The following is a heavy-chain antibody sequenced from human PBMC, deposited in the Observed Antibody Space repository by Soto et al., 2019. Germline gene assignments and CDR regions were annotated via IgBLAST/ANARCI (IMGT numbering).Heavy chain of an antibody. CDR3: AEERGVLDAFDI. Sequence: QVQLVESGGCVVQPGRSLRLSCAASGFTSSSFVIHWVRQAPGKGLERLAVISSDVNNQYYADTVKGRFTISRDNSKNTLYLQVNSLRAEDTANDFCAEERGVLDAFDIWGQGTRVRVSS. V-gene: IGHV3-30*03. CDR1: GFTSSSFV. CDR2: ISSDVNNQ. J-gene: IGHJ3*02. D-gene: IGHD3-10*01.